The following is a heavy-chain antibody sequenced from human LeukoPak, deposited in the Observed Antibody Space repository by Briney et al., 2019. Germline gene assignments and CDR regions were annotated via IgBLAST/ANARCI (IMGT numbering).Heavy chain of an antibody. Sequence: SETLSLTCNVSGGAISSTAYYWGWLRQPPGRGLEWIGSIYYSGSTYYNPSLKSRVTISVDTSHNHFSLKLNSVTAADTALYYCARRPPYGSRNWGAYYFDSWGQGTLVTVSS. V-gene: IGHV4-39*02. CDR1: GGAISSTAYY. J-gene: IGHJ4*02. CDR2: IYYSGST. D-gene: IGHD3-10*01. CDR3: ARRPPYGSRNWGAYYFDS.